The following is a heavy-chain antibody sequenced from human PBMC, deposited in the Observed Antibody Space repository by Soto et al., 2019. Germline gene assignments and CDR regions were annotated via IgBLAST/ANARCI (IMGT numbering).Heavy chain of an antibody. Sequence: GSLRLSCAASGFTFSSYAMSLVRQAPGKGLEWVSAISGSGGSTYYADSVKGRFTISRDNSKNTLYLQMNSLRAEDTAVYYCAKARGQAYGMDVWGQGTTVTVSS. CDR2: ISGSGGST. J-gene: IGHJ6*02. V-gene: IGHV3-23*01. CDR3: AKARGQAYGMDV. D-gene: IGHD3-10*01. CDR1: GFTFSSYA.